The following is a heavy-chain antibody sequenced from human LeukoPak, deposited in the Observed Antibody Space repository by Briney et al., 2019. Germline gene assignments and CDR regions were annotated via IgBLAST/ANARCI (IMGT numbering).Heavy chain of an antibody. D-gene: IGHD3-3*01. J-gene: IGHJ4*02. CDR3: ARVVEGFLEWLSEDY. Sequence: GASVKVSCKASGYTFTGYYMHWVRQAPGQGLEWMGWINPNSGGTNYAQKFQGRVTMTRDTSISTAYMELSRLRSDDTAVYYCARVVEGFLEWLSEDYWGQGTLVTVSS. CDR1: GYTFTGYY. V-gene: IGHV1-2*02. CDR2: INPNSGGT.